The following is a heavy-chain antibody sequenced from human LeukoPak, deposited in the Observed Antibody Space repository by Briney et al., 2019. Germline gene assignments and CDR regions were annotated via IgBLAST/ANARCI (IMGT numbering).Heavy chain of an antibody. CDR3: ARPRGIAAAAWFDP. D-gene: IGHD6-13*01. V-gene: IGHV4-59*12. Sequence: SETLSLTCTLSGGSIRSNYCSWIRQPPGKGLEWVGYIYNSESATYNPSLKSRVTISIDTSTNRFSLKQMSVSAADTAVYYCARPRGIAAAAWFDPWGQGTLVTVSS. J-gene: IGHJ5*02. CDR1: GGSIRSNY. CDR2: IYNSESA.